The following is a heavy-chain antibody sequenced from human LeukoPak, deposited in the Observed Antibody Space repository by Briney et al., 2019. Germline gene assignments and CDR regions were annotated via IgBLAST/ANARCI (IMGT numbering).Heavy chain of an antibody. V-gene: IGHV4-4*07. CDR3: ARVVIASYYYYYMDV. J-gene: IGHJ6*03. Sequence: PSETLSPTCTVSGGSLSSDYWSWIRQPAGEGLEWVGRIYTSGSTNYNPSLKSRVTMSVDTSKNQFSLKLSSVTAADTAVYYCARVVIASYYYYYMDVWGKGTTVTVSS. D-gene: IGHD3-22*01. CDR1: GGSLSSDY. CDR2: IYTSGST.